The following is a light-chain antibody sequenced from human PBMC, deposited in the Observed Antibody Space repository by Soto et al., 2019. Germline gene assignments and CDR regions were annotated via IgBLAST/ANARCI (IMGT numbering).Light chain of an antibody. Sequence: EIVLTQSPGTLSLSPGERATLSCRASQSVSVNSLAWYQQKGGQAPRLLIYAASTRATGVPDRFSGTGSGTEFTLTISSLQSEDFAVYYCQHYNNWPPWTFGQGTKV. V-gene: IGKV3-15*01. CDR1: QSVSVN. CDR3: QHYNNWPPWT. J-gene: IGKJ1*01. CDR2: AAS.